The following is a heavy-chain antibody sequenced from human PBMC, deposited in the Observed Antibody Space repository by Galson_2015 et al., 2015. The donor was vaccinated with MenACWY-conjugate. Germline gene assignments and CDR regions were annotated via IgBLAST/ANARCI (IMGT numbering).Heavy chain of an antibody. V-gene: IGHV5-51*01. CDR3: ARHPPGGRGMDV. CDR2: ISPGDSNT. Sequence: QSGAEVKKPGDSLPISCTASGYIFTTYWTAWVRQMPGTGLEWMGLISPGDSNTRYSPSFQGQVTISADKSISTAYLQWSSLKASDTAMYYCARHPPGGRGMDVWGQGTTVTVSS. D-gene: IGHD1-26*01. CDR1: GYIFTTYW. J-gene: IGHJ6*02.